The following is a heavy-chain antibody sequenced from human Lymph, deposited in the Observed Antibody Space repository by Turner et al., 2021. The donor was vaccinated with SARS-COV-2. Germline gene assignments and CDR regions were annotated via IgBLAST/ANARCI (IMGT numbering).Heavy chain of an antibody. Sequence: QVQLVQSGAEVKQPGASVKVSCKVSGYTLPDLSMHWVRQTPGKGLDWMGGFDPEDGETIYAQNFQGRVTMTEDTSTDTAYMDLSSLRSEDTAVYYCATAPAAVVTGWFDPWGQGTLVTVSS. CDR1: GYTLPDLS. CDR3: ATAPAAVVTGWFDP. CDR2: FDPEDGET. V-gene: IGHV1-24*01. J-gene: IGHJ5*02. D-gene: IGHD2-15*01.